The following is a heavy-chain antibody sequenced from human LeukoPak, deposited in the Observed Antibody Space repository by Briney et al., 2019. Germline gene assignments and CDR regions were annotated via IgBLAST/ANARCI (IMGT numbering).Heavy chain of an antibody. J-gene: IGHJ4*02. V-gene: IGHV4-59*12. D-gene: IGHD3-10*01. CDR3: ARGETPGSFFDY. CDR2: IYYSGST. Sequence: SETLSLTCTVSGGSISSYYWSWIRQPPGKGLEWIGYIYYSGSTNYKPSLKSRVTISVDTSKNQFSLKLTSVTAADTAVYYCARGETPGSFFDYWGQGTLVTVSS. CDR1: GGSISSYY.